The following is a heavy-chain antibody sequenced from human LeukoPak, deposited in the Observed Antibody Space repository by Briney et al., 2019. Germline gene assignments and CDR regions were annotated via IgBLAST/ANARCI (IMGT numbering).Heavy chain of an antibody. CDR3: ARDGGLGSSLFDY. CDR1: GFTFSSYA. V-gene: IGHV3-30-3*01. J-gene: IGHJ4*02. D-gene: IGHD2-15*01. CDR2: ISYDGSNK. Sequence: GGSLRLSCAASGFTFSSYAMHWVRQAPGKGLEWVAVISYDGSNKYYADSVKGRFTISRDNSKNTLYLQMNSLRAEDTAVYYCARDGGLGSSLFDYWGQGTLVTVSS.